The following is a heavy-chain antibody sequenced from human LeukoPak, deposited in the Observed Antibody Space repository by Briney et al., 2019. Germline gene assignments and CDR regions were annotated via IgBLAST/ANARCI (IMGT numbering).Heavy chain of an antibody. V-gene: IGHV3-48*01. CDR3: ASYGSFF. Sequence: PGGSLRLSCAASGFTFSSYSMNWVRQAPGKGLEWVSYISSSSTIYYADSVKGRFTISRDNAKNSLYLQMNSLRAEDTAVYYCASYGSFFWGQGTLVTVSS. J-gene: IGHJ4*02. D-gene: IGHD3-10*01. CDR2: ISSSSTI. CDR1: GFTFSSYS.